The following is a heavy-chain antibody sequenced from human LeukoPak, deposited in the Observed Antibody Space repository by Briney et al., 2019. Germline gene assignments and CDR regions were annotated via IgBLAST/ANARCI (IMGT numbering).Heavy chain of an antibody. CDR2: INHSGST. J-gene: IGHJ6*02. CDR3: ARHVGLYYYYGMDV. Sequence: GSLRLSCAASGFTFSSYGMHWVRQPPGKGLEWIGEINHSGSTNYNPSLKSRVTISVDTSKNQFSLKLSSVTAADTAVYYCARHVGLYYYYGMDVWGQGTTVTVSS. D-gene: IGHD1-26*01. CDR1: GFTFSSYG. V-gene: IGHV4-34*01.